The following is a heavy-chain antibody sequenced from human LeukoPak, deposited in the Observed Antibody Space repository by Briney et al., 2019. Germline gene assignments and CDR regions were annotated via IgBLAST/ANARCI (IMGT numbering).Heavy chain of an antibody. J-gene: IGHJ4*02. CDR2: ISSLSSII. CDR3: AREFQFASDS. D-gene: IGHD2-21*01. Sequence: GGSLRLSCAASGFPFSSYSMNWVRQAPGKGLEWVSYISSLSSIIHYADSVTGRFTISRDNAKNSLYLEMSSLRDEVTAVYFCAREFQFASDSWGQGTLVTVSS. V-gene: IGHV3-48*02. CDR1: GFPFSSYS.